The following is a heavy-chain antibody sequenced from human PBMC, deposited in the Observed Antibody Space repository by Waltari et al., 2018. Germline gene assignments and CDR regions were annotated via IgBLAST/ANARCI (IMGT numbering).Heavy chain of an antibody. J-gene: IGHJ4*02. CDR1: GFTVNSNY. CDR3: ARDPLYRPLDY. Sequence: EVQLVESGGGLVQPGGSLRLSCVASGFTVNSNYMSWVRQAPGKGLEWVSVIYSGGSTYYADSVRDRFTVSRDNSKNTLYLQMNSLRVEDTAVYYCARDPLYRPLDYWGQGTLVTVSS. CDR2: IYSGGST. D-gene: IGHD3-16*02. V-gene: IGHV3-66*01.